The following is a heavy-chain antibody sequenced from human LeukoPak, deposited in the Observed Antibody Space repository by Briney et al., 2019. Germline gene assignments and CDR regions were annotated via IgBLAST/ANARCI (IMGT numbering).Heavy chain of an antibody. J-gene: IGHJ4*02. Sequence: GGCLRLSCAASGFTFSSYEMNWVRQAPGKGLEWVSYISSSGSAIYYADSVKGRFTISRDNAKNSLYLQMNSLRAEDTAVYYCARDVDTATDYWGQGTLVTVSS. CDR3: ARDVDTATDY. D-gene: IGHD5-18*01. CDR1: GFTFSSYE. V-gene: IGHV3-48*03. CDR2: ISSSGSAI.